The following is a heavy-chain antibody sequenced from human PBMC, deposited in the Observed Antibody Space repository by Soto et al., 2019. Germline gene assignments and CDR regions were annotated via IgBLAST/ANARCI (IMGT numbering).Heavy chain of an antibody. CDR2: ISSRGSTI. CDR3: ARIEVDSGYFDY. V-gene: IGHV3-48*03. CDR1: GFTFSSYE. J-gene: IGHJ4*02. Sequence: EVQLVESGGGLVQPGGSLRLSCAASGFTFSSYEMKWVRQAPGKGLEWVSYISSRGSTIYYADSVKGRFTISRDNAKNSLYLQMNSLRAEDTAVYFCARIEVDSGYFDYGAQGTLVTVSS. D-gene: IGHD2-15*01.